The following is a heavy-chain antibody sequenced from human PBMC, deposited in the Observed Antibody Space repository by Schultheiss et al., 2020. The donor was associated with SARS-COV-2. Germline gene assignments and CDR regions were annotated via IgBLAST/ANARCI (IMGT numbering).Heavy chain of an antibody. V-gene: IGHV3-48*03. Sequence: GGSLRLSCAASGFTFSNYEMIWVRQAPGKGLEWISYINSGGSTMSYADSVKGRFTISRDNAKNSLYLQMNSLRAEDTALYYCAKASHYYYDSSGYHDAFDIWGQGTMVTVSS. D-gene: IGHD3-22*01. CDR3: AKASHYYYDSSGYHDAFDI. CDR2: INSGGSTM. CDR1: GFTFSNYE. J-gene: IGHJ3*02.